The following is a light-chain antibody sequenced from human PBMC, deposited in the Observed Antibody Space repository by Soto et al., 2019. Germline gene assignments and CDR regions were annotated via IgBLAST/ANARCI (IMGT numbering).Light chain of an antibody. CDR1: QSVSSY. J-gene: IGKJ3*01. CDR2: GAS. V-gene: IGKV3-20*01. Sequence: EIVLTQSPGTLSLSPGERATLSCRASQSVSSYLAWYQKKPGQAPRLLIYGASRRATGVPDRFSGSGSGTDFTLTIGRLESEDFAVYYCQQYGSSPSFGPGTKVDIK. CDR3: QQYGSSPS.